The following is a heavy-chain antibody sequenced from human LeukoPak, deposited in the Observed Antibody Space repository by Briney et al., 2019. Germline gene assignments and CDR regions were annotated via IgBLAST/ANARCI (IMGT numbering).Heavy chain of an antibody. Sequence: GGSLRLSCAASGFTFSSYSMNWVRQAPGKGLEWVSSISSSSSYIYYADSVKGRLTISRDNAKNSLYLQMNSLRAEDTAVYYCARDKEGAFDIWGQGTMVTVSS. CDR1: GFTFSSYS. CDR2: ISSSSSYI. V-gene: IGHV3-21*01. J-gene: IGHJ3*02. CDR3: ARDKEGAFDI.